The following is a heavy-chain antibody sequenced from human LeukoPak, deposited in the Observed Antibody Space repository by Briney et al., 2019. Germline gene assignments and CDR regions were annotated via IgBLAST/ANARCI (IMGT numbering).Heavy chain of an antibody. CDR3: ARGLDSWDSEEVY. V-gene: IGHV1-18*01. Sequence: ASVKVSCKASSYTFTRYGISWVRQAPGQGLEWMGWISGSNGNTNYAQKFQGRVTMTTDTSTSTAYMELRSLRSDDTAVYYCARGLDSWDSEEVYWGQGTLVTVSS. CDR2: ISGSNGNT. J-gene: IGHJ4*02. CDR1: SYTFTRYG. D-gene: IGHD1-26*01.